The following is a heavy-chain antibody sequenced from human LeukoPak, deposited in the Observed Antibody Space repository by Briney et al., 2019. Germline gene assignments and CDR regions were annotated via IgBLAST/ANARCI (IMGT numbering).Heavy chain of an antibody. CDR3: ARGPYRYSGSYWSPTKYFDY. J-gene: IGHJ4*02. Sequence: SETLSLTCTVSSGSINGYYWSWIRQPPGKGLEWIGEINHSGSTNYNPSLKSRVTISVDTSKNQFSLKLSSVTAVDTAVYYCARGPYRYSGSYWSPTKYFDYWGQGTLVTVSS. V-gene: IGHV4-34*01. CDR2: INHSGST. CDR1: SGSINGYY. D-gene: IGHD1-26*01.